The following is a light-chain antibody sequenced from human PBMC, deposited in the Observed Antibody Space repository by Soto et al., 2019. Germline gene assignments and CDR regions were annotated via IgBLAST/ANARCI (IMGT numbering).Light chain of an antibody. Sequence: EIVLTQSPGTLSLSPGERGTLSCRASQSVSSSSLAWYQQKPGQAPRLLMYGASSRATGIPDRFSGSGSGTDFTLTISSLEPEDFAVYYCQQYGSSPPYTFGQGTKLEIK. V-gene: IGKV3-20*01. CDR1: QSVSSSS. J-gene: IGKJ2*01. CDR3: QQYGSSPPYT. CDR2: GAS.